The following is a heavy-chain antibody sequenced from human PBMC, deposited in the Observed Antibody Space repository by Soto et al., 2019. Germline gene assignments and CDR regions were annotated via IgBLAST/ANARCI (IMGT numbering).Heavy chain of an antibody. J-gene: IGHJ4*02. CDR2: ISSSSSAI. V-gene: IGHV3-48*02. Sequence: PGGSLRLSCAASGFTFSGFSMDWVRQAPGKGLEWVSYISSSSSAIYYADSVTGRFTISRDNAKNSLYLQMNSLRDDDTAVYYCTRDHGRAATYYFDSSGEGAMVTVYS. D-gene: IGHD2-15*01. CDR1: GFTFSGFS. CDR3: TRDHGRAATYYFDS.